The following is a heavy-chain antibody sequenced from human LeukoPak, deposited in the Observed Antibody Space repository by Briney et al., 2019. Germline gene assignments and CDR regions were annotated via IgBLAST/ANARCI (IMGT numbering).Heavy chain of an antibody. CDR3: AGQRSYYDFCDY. Sequence: GESLKISCEASGYIFSNFWIGWVRQMPGKGLEWMGIIYPGDSDTRYSPSFQGQVTISADKSISTAYLQWSSLKASDTAMYYCAGQRSYYDFCDYWGQGTLVTVSS. V-gene: IGHV5-51*01. D-gene: IGHD3-3*01. CDR1: GYIFSNFW. J-gene: IGHJ4*02. CDR2: IYPGDSDT.